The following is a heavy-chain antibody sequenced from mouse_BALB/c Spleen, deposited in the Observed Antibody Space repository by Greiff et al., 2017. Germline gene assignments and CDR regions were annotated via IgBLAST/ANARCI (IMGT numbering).Heavy chain of an antibody. V-gene: IGHV1S81*02. CDR1: GYTFTSYY. CDR3: TRGGLLRPRYWYFDV. CDR2: INPSNGGT. Sequence: VQLQQSGAELVKPGASVKLSCKASGYTFTSYYMYWVKQRPGQGLEWIGEINPSNGGTNFNEKFKSKATLTVDKSSSTAYMQLSSLTSEDSAVYYCTRGGLLRPRYWYFDVWGAGTTVTVSS. D-gene: IGHD2-3*01. J-gene: IGHJ1*01.